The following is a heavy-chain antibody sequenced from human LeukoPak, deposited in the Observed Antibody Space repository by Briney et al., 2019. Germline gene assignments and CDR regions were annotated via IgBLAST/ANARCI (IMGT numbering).Heavy chain of an antibody. D-gene: IGHD2-2*02. CDR2: IISDGSSK. Sequence: GGSLRLSCAGSGFTVSNYWMNWVRQAPGKGLVWVSGIISDGSSKRYAESVKGRFTISRDKANNALYLQMSRVRADDTAVYYCARALTILAAAITFDMWGHRTVVTVSS. J-gene: IGHJ3*02. V-gene: IGHV3-74*01. CDR3: ARALTILAAAITFDM. CDR1: GFTVSNYW.